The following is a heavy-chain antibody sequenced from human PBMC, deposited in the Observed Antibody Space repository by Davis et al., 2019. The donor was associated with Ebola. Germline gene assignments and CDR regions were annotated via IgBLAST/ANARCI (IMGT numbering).Heavy chain of an antibody. CDR1: GGSISSSSYY. D-gene: IGHD3-22*01. J-gene: IGHJ4*02. V-gene: IGHV4-39*07. CDR3: AREVRVVVITAYYFDY. CDR2: ITNSGST. Sequence: PSETLSLTCTVSGGSISSSSYYWGWIRQPPGKGLEWIGSITNSGSTYYSPSLKSRVTISVDTSKNQFSLKLSSVTAADTAVYYCAREVRVVVITAYYFDYWGQGNLVTVSS.